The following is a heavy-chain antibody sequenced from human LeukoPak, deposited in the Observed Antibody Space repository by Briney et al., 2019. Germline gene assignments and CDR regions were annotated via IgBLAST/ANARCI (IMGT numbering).Heavy chain of an antibody. CDR3: ARDNSVEDTAWWFDP. CDR2: INPSGGST. CDR1: GYTVTSYY. J-gene: IGHJ5*02. D-gene: IGHD4-23*01. Sequence: ASVKVSCKASGYTVTSYYMHWVRQAPGQGLEWMGIINPSGGSTSYAQKFQGRVTMTRDMSTSTDYMELSSLRSEDTAVYCCARDNSVEDTAWWFDPWGQGTLVTVSS. V-gene: IGHV1-46*01.